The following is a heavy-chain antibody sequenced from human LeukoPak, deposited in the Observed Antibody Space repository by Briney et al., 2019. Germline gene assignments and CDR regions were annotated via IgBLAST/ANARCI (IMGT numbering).Heavy chain of an antibody. CDR2: ISAYNGNT. Sequence: GASLKVSCKASVYTFTSSGISWVRQSPGQGLERMGWISAYNGNTTYAQKLQGRVTMTTETTTSTTYMDLRSLRSNDTAVYYCARMACDTSGYNPIDYWRQGTLLGVCS. CDR3: ARMACDTSGYNPIDY. CDR1: VYTFTSSG. J-gene: IGHJ4*02. V-gene: IGHV1-18*01. D-gene: IGHD3-22*01.